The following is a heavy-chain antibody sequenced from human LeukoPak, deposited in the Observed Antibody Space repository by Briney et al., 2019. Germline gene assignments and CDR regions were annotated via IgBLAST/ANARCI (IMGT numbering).Heavy chain of an antibody. CDR1: GFTFSSYA. V-gene: IGHV3-23*01. D-gene: IGHD3-3*01. J-gene: IGHJ4*02. Sequence: LTGGSLRLSCAASGFTFSSYAMSWVRQAPGKGLGWVSAISGSGGSTYYADSVKGRFTISRDNSKNTLYLQMNSLRAEDTAVYYCAEAGDYDFWSGYYYWGEGTLVTVSS. CDR3: AEAGDYDFWSGYYY. CDR2: ISGSGGST.